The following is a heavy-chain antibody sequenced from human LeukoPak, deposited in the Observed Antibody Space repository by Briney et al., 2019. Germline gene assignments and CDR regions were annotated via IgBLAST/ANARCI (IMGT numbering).Heavy chain of an antibody. J-gene: IGHJ3*02. CDR2: LYVNGSP. CDR1: GDSISSAY. V-gene: IGHV4-4*07. CDR3: ARMPVPIHDAFDI. Sequence: SETLSLTCTVSGDSISSAYWGWIRRSAGKGLEYIGRLYVNGSPNSNPSLKSRVTMSLDTSKNQFSLKMTSVTAADSAIYFCARMPVPIHDAFDIWGQGTAVMVSS. D-gene: IGHD2-2*01.